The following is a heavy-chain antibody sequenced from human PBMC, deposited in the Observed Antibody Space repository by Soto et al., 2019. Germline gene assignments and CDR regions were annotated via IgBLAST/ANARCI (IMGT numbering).Heavy chain of an antibody. D-gene: IGHD3-22*01. Sequence: EVQLVESGGGLVQPGGSLRLSCAASGFTFSSYAFHWVRQAPGKGLEYVSAISSSGVSTYYADSVKGRFTISRDNSKNTLYLQMGSLRADDMAVYYCARSTYYHDSRGQNWFDPWGQGTLVTVSS. J-gene: IGHJ5*02. CDR3: ARSTYYHDSRGQNWFDP. CDR2: ISSSGVST. V-gene: IGHV3-64*07. CDR1: GFTFSSYA.